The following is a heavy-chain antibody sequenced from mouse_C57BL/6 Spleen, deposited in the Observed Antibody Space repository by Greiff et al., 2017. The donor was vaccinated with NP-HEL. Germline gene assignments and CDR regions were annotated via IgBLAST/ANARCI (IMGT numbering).Heavy chain of an antibody. CDR1: GFTFSDYY. CDR3: ARGEGYDGYYRGAIDY. CDR2: INYDGSST. D-gene: IGHD2-3*01. V-gene: IGHV5-16*01. Sequence: EVKLMESEGGLVQPGSSMKLSCTASGFTFSDYYMAWVRQVPEKGLEWVANINYDGSSTYYLDSLKSRFIISRDNAKNILYLQMSSLKSEDTATYYCARGEGYDGYYRGAIDYWGQGTSVTVSS. J-gene: IGHJ4*01.